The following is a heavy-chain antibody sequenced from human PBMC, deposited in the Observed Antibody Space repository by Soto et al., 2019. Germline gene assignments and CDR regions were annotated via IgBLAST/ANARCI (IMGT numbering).Heavy chain of an antibody. V-gene: IGHV4-31*03. CDR1: GGSIISGGYY. Sequence: SETLSLTCTVSGGSIISGGYYWSWIRQHPGKGLEWIGYIYYSGSTYYNPSLKSRVTISVDTSKNQFSLKLSSVTAADTAVYYCARLVLLWFGELPLYYFDYWGQGTLVTVSS. J-gene: IGHJ4*02. D-gene: IGHD3-10*01. CDR2: IYYSGST. CDR3: ARLVLLWFGELPLYYFDY.